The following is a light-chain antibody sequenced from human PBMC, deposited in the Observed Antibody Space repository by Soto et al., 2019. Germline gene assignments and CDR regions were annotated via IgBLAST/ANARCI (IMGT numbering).Light chain of an antibody. CDR1: QTIRNNY. Sequence: EDVLTQSPCTLSLSPGERATLSCRASQTIRNNYLAWYQQKPGQAPRLLIYDASSRATGIPDRFRGGGSGTDFTLTISRLEPEDFAVYYCQQFSRYPLTFGGGAKV. J-gene: IGKJ4*01. V-gene: IGKV3-20*01. CDR3: QQFSRYPLT. CDR2: DAS.